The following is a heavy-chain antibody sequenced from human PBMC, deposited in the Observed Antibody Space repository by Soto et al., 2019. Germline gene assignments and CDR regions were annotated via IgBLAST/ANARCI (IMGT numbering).Heavy chain of an antibody. CDR2: MNPSSGNK. D-gene: IGHD3-10*01. V-gene: IGHV1-8*01. CDR1: GYTFTSYD. J-gene: IGHJ3*02. CDR3: AGGGVSRGAFDI. Sequence: QVQLVQSGAEVKKPGASVKVSCKASGYTFTSYDINWVRQAAGQGLEWMGWMNPSSGNKAYAQKFQGRVPLTRNTSISTAYMELTSLRSEDAAVYYCAGGGVSRGAFDIWGQGTLVSVTS.